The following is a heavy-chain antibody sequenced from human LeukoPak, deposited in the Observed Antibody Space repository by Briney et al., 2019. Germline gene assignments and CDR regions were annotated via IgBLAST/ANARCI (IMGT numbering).Heavy chain of an antibody. CDR3: ARDPRAYSGYDYKDY. CDR1: GFTFDDYG. J-gene: IGHJ4*02. Sequence: GGSLRLSCAASGFTFDDYGMSWVRQAPGKGLEWVSGINWNGGSTGYADSVKGRFTISRDNAKNSLYLQMNSLRAEDTAVYYCARDPRAYSGYDYKDYWGQGTLVTVSS. V-gene: IGHV3-20*04. CDR2: INWNGGST. D-gene: IGHD5-12*01.